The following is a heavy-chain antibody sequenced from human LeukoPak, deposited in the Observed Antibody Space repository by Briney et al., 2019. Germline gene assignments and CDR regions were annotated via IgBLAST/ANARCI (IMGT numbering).Heavy chain of an antibody. CDR2: INHSGST. CDR1: GGSFSGYY. J-gene: IGHJ4*02. V-gene: IGHV4-34*01. Sequence: SETLSLTCAVYGGSFSGYYWSWIRQPPGKGLEWIGEINHSGSTNYNPSLKSRVTISVDTSKNQFSLKLSSVTAADTAVYYCARRSIYDSSGHFHWGQGTLVTVSS. CDR3: ARRSIYDSSGHFH. D-gene: IGHD3-22*01.